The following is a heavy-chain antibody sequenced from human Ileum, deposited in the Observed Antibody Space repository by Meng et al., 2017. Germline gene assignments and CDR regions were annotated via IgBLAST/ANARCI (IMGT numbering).Heavy chain of an antibody. Sequence: VQLQHVGAGLLKPSETLSLTCAVYVGSFSGYYWSWIRQPPGKGLEWIGEINHSGSTNYNPSLKSRVTISVDTSKNQFSLKLSSVTAADTAVYYCARGGGRYGPDFDYWGQGTLVTVSS. CDR3: ARGGGRYGPDFDY. D-gene: IGHD3-16*01. J-gene: IGHJ4*02. CDR2: INHSGST. V-gene: IGHV4-34*01. CDR1: VGSFSGYY.